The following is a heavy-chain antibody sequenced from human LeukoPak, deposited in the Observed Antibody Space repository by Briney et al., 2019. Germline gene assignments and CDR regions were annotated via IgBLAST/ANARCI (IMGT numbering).Heavy chain of an antibody. CDR1: GYSFTSYW. CDR2: IYPGDSDT. CDR3: ARRILKSTVGLDY. J-gene: IGHJ4*02. Sequence: GESLEISCKGSGYSFTSYWIGWVRQMPGKGLEWMGIIYPGDSDTRYSPSFQGQVTISADKSISTAYLQWSSLKASDSAMYYCARRILKSTVGLDYWGQGTLVTVSS. V-gene: IGHV5-51*01. D-gene: IGHD4-11*01.